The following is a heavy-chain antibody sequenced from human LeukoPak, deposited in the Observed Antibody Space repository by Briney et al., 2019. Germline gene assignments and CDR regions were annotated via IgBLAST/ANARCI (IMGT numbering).Heavy chain of an antibody. CDR2: VNAVGST. CDR3: ARRVPAASGWGFDY. V-gene: IGHV4-4*08. Sequence: SETLSLTCAVSGGSLSGYYWNWIRQPPGKGLEWIGYVNAVGSTKYNPSLSSRLTISVDKSKNQFSLKLNSVTAADSAVYFCARRVPAASGWGFDYWGQGTLVAVSS. D-gene: IGHD2-2*01. CDR1: GGSLSGYY. J-gene: IGHJ4*02.